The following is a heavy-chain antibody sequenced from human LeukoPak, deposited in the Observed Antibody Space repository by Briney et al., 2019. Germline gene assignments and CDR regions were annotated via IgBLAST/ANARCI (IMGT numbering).Heavy chain of an antibody. CDR2: IHYSGRT. Sequence: TLSLTCTVSGGSINNNNYYWSWIRQHPGQGLEWIGYIHYSGRTFYNPSLKSRVTISVDTSKNQFSLKLSSVTAADTAVYYCARTDSSGYYHTYFQHWGQGTLVTVSS. V-gene: IGHV4-30-4*08. J-gene: IGHJ1*01. CDR3: ARTDSSGYYHTYFQH. D-gene: IGHD3-22*01. CDR1: GGSINNNNYY.